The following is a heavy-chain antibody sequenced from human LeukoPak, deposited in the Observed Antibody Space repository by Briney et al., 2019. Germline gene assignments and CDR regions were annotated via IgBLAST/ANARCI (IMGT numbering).Heavy chain of an antibody. CDR1: GFTFSSYM. CDR3: ARSLTTLTYEGY. CDR2: INSSSTYT. J-gene: IGHJ4*02. Sequence: GGSLRLSCAASGFTFSSYMMNWVRQAPGKGLEWVSSINSSSTYTYYTESVKGRLTVSRDNAKNSLFLQMNSLRAEDTAIYYCARSLTTLTYEGYWGQGTLVTVSS. V-gene: IGHV3-21*01. D-gene: IGHD1-1*01.